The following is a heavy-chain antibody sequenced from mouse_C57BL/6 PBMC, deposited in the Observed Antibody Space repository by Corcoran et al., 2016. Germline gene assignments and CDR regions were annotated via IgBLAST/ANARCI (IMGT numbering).Heavy chain of an antibody. Sequence: EVQLQQSGPELVKPGASVKISCKASGYTFTDYYMNWVKQSHGKSLEWIGDINPNNGGTSYNQKFKGKATLTVDKSSSTAYMELRSLTSEDSAVYYCARSPDGYYGRAMDYWGQGTSVTVSS. J-gene: IGHJ4*01. CDR3: ARSPDGYYGRAMDY. D-gene: IGHD2-3*01. CDR2: INPNNGGT. CDR1: GYTFTDYY. V-gene: IGHV1-26*01.